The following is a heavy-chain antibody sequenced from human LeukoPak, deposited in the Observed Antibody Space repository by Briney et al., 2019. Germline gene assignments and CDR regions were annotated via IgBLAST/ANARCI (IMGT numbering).Heavy chain of an antibody. CDR2: ISYDGSNK. V-gene: IGHV3-30-3*01. Sequence: GGSLRLSCAASGFTFSSYAMRWVRQAPGKGLEWVAVISYDGSNKYYADSVKGRFTISRDNSKNTLYLQMNSLRAEDTAVYYCARDPRGYSSSWYLDWGQGTLVTVSS. J-gene: IGHJ4*02. D-gene: IGHD6-13*01. CDR1: GFTFSSYA. CDR3: ARDPRGYSSSWYLD.